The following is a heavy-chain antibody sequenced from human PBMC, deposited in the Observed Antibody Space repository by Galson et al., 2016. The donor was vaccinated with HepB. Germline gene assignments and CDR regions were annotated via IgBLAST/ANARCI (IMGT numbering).Heavy chain of an antibody. V-gene: IGHV3-48*03. CDR3: ARDDRLYSDWLSPNFDS. Sequence: SLRLSCAASGFTFSSYEMNWVRQAPGKGLEWVSYISSRGNMIFYADSVNGRFTISRDNAKNTLHLQMNSLRAEDTAVYYCARDDRLYSDWLSPNFDSWGQGTLVTVSS. J-gene: IGHJ4*02. CDR2: ISSRGNMI. D-gene: IGHD3-9*01. CDR1: GFTFSSYE.